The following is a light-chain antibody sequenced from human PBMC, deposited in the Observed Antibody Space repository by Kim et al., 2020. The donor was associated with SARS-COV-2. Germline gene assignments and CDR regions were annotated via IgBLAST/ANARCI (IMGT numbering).Light chain of an antibody. Sequence: DIQMTQSPSTLSASVGDRVTITCRASQSISSWLAWYQQKPGKAPKLLIYKASTLESGVPSRFSGSGSGTEFTLTISSLQPDDFTTYYCQQYNSYPLTFGGGTKVEIK. V-gene: IGKV1-5*03. CDR1: QSISSW. CDR3: QQYNSYPLT. J-gene: IGKJ4*01. CDR2: KAS.